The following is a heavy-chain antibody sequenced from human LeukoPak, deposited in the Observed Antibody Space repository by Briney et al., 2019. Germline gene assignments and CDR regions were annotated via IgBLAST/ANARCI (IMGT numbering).Heavy chain of an antibody. CDR1: GFTFSSYG. V-gene: IGHV3-30*02. J-gene: IGHJ4*02. CDR3: AKDLWYGDYVGYFDY. CDR2: IRYDGSNK. Sequence: PGGSLRLSCAASGFTFSSYGMHWVRQAPGKGLEWVAFIRYDGSNKYYADSVKGRFTISRDNSKNTLYLQMNSLRAEDTAVYYCAKDLWYGDYVGYFDYWGQGTLVTVSS. D-gene: IGHD4-17*01.